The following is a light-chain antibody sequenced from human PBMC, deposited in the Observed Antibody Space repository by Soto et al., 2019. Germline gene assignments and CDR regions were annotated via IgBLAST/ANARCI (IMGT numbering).Light chain of an antibody. Sequence: EIVLTQFPATLSLSPGETATLSCRASQTVGTYLAWYQQKPGQAPRLLISDASNRATGVPARFSGSGSGTDFTLTISSLEPEDFAVYFCQQRNNWPRITFGQGTRL. CDR2: DAS. V-gene: IGKV3-11*01. J-gene: IGKJ5*01. CDR1: QTVGTY. CDR3: QQRNNWPRIT.